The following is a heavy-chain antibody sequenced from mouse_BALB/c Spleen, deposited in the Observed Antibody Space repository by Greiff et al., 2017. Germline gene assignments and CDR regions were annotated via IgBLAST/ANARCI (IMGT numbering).Heavy chain of an antibody. D-gene: IGHD4-1*02. V-gene: IGHV1S127*01. J-gene: IGHJ4*01. Sequence: QVQLQQSGPQLVRPGASVKISCKASGYSFTSYWMHWVKQRPGQGLEWIGMIDPSDSETRLNQKFKDKATLTVDKSSSTAYMQLSSPTSEDSAVYYCARQRGRAMDYWGQGTSVTVSS. CDR2: IDPSDSET. CDR3: ARQRGRAMDY. CDR1: GYSFTSYW.